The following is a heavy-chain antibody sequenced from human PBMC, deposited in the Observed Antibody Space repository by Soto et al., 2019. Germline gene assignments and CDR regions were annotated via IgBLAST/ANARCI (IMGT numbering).Heavy chain of an antibody. V-gene: IGHV3-33*01. D-gene: IGHD1-26*01. J-gene: IGHJ4*02. CDR3: TRDSPRGWFSVDF. Sequence: GGSLRLSCASSGFTFSSYGMHWVRQAPGKGLEWVAVIWYDGSNKYYADSVKGRFTISRDNSKNTPYMQLSSLIFEDTAVYYCTRDSPRGWFSVDFWGQGTLVTVSS. CDR1: GFTFSSYG. CDR2: IWYDGSNK.